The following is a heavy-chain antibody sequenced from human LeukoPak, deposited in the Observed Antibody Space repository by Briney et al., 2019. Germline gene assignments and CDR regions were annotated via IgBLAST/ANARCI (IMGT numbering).Heavy chain of an antibody. D-gene: IGHD3-22*01. V-gene: IGHV1-69*01. Sequence: GASVKVSCKASGGTFSSYAISWVRQAPGQGLEWMGGIIPIFGTANYVQKFQGRVTITADESTSTAYMELSSLRSEDTAVYYCARDPINTMIVVASFYYWGQGTLVTVSS. CDR1: GGTFSSYA. J-gene: IGHJ4*02. CDR3: ARDPINTMIVVASFYY. CDR2: IIPIFGTA.